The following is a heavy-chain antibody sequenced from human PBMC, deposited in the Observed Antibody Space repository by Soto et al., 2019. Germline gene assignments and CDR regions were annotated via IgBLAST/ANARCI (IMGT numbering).Heavy chain of an antibody. CDR3: ATITMVRGGSFDC. Sequence: QVQLVQSGAEVKKPGASVKVSCKVSGYTLTELSMHLVRPAPGKGLEWMGGFDPEDGETIYAQKFQSRVTMTKDTDTDTAYKELSSLSSEDTAVYYCATITMVRGGSFDCWGQGTLVNVS. V-gene: IGHV1-24*01. CDR1: GYTLTELS. D-gene: IGHD3-10*01. J-gene: IGHJ4*02. CDR2: FDPEDGET.